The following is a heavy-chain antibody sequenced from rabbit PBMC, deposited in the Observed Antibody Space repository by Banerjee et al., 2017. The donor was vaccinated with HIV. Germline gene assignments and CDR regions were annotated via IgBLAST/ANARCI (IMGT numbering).Heavy chain of an antibody. D-gene: IGHD1-1*01. CDR3: ARDLGGVIGWNFNW. V-gene: IGHV1S45*01. J-gene: IGHJ4*01. CDR2: IDTSSGST. Sequence: QEQLEESGGDLVKPEGSLTLTCTASGFTLSSAWMYWVRQAPGKGLEWIGCIDTSSGSTWYASWVNGRFSISRTSSTTVTLQMTSLTAADTATYFCARDLGGVIGWNFNWWGPGTLVTVS. CDR1: GFTLSSAW.